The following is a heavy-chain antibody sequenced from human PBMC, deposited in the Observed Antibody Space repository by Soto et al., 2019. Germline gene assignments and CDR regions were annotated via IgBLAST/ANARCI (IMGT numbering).Heavy chain of an antibody. Sequence: PGGSLRLSCAASGFTFSSYGMHWVRQAPGKGLEWVAVIWYDGSNKYYADSVKGRFTISRDNSKNTLYLQMNSLRAEDTAVYYCARESIAAAPTPYYYGMDVWGQGTTVTVSS. D-gene: IGHD6-13*01. J-gene: IGHJ6*02. CDR2: IWYDGSNK. V-gene: IGHV3-33*01. CDR3: ARESIAAAPTPYYYGMDV. CDR1: GFTFSSYG.